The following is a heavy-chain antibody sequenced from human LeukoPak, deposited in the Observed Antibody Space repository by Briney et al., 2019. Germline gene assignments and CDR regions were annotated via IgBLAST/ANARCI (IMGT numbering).Heavy chain of an antibody. J-gene: IGHJ5*01. D-gene: IGHD2-8*01. CDR2: VKHDGDT. CDR1: GASFNTYY. CDR3: ARGPVALPNDRLSLFFDF. Sequence: ASETLSLTCAVYGASFNTYYWTWIRQSPDKGLEWIGEVKHDGDTNVNPSLRRRVVMSVDASKNQFSLKMTSVTAADTAIYFCARGPVALPNDRLSLFFDFWGQGTLVTVSS. V-gene: IGHV4-34*01.